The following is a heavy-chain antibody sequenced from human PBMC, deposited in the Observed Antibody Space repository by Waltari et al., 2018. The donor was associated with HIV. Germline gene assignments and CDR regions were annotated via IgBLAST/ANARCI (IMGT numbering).Heavy chain of an antibody. J-gene: IGHJ5*02. CDR3: ARAIPPMNDFWSGFPFDP. V-gene: IGHV4-59*01. D-gene: IGHD3-3*01. Sequence: QVQLQESGPGLVKPSATLSLTCTVSGGSISSYYWSWIRQPPGKGLEWIGYIYYRGSTNYNPSLKSRVTISVDTSKNQFSLKLSSVTAADTAVYYCARAIPPMNDFWSGFPFDPWGQGTLVTVSS. CDR1: GGSISSYY. CDR2: IYYRGST.